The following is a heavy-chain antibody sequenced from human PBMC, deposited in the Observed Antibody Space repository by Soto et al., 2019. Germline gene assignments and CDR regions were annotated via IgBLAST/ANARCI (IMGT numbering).Heavy chain of an antibody. CDR3: ARGNVVGPHGY. CDR1: GFTSSSYG. CDR2: IWYDGSNK. J-gene: IGHJ4*02. Sequence: GGTLRLSCAASGFTSSSYGRHWVRQAPGKGLERAAVIWYDGSNKYYADSVNGRFTISRDSSKNTLYMQMNSLRAQDTAVYCFARGNVVGPHGYWGKGSLVTVSS. D-gene: IGHD2-2*01. V-gene: IGHV3-33*01.